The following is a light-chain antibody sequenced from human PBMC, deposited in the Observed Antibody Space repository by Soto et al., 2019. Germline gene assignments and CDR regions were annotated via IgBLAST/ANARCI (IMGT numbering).Light chain of an antibody. Sequence: DIQMTQSPSSLSASVGDRVTITCRASQSISSYLNWFQQIPGKAPKLLIYGASSLQSGVPSRFSGSGSGTEFTLTISSLQPEDFVTYYCQQSYNTPYTFGQGTNLEIK. J-gene: IGKJ2*01. V-gene: IGKV1-39*01. CDR2: GAS. CDR3: QQSYNTPYT. CDR1: QSISSY.